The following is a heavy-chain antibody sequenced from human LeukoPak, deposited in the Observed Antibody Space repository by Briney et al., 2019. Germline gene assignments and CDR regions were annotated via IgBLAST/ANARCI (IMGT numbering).Heavy chain of an antibody. CDR3: AKENPAGDTAVVL. V-gene: IGHV3-30*18. CDR1: GFTFSSYG. CDR2: ISYDGSNK. Sequence: GGSLRLSCAASGFTFSSYGMHWVRQAPGKGLEWVAVISYDGSNKYYADSVKGRFTISRDNSKNTLYLQMNSLRAEDTAVYYCAKENPAGDTAVVLWGQGTVVTVSS. J-gene: IGHJ4*02. D-gene: IGHD5-18*01.